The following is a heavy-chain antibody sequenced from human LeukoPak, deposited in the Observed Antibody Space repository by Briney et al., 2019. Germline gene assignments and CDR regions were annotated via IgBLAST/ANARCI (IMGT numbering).Heavy chain of an antibody. CDR3: ATDGSGSYYASNYYYYMDV. CDR1: GYTLTELS. J-gene: IGHJ6*03. Sequence: ASVKVSCKVSGYTLTELSMHWVRQAPGRGLEWMGGFDPEDGETIYAQKFQGRVTMTEDTSTDTAHMELSSLRSEDTAVYYCATDGSGSYYASNYYYYMDVWGKGTTVTVSS. V-gene: IGHV1-24*01. D-gene: IGHD1-26*01. CDR2: FDPEDGET.